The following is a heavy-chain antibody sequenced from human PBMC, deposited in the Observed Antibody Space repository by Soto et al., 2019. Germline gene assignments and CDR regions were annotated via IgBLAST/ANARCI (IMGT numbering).Heavy chain of an antibody. V-gene: IGHV3-11*06. D-gene: IGHD6-19*01. CDR2: ISSRSTYT. Sequence: QVQLVESGGGLVKPGGSLRLSCAASGFIFSDYYMAWIRQAPGKGQEWLSYISSRSTYTKYADSVKGRFTISRDNAKNSLYLEMNSLRPEDTAVYYCATRPSESTGWYSFDPWGHGTLVTVSS. CDR1: GFIFSDYY. J-gene: IGHJ5*02. CDR3: ATRPSESTGWYSFDP.